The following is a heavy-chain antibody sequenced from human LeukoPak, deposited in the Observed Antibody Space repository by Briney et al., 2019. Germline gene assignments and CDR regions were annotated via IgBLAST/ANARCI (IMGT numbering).Heavy chain of an antibody. J-gene: IGHJ6*03. Sequence: APVKVSCKASGGTFSSYAISWVRQAPGQGLEWMGGIIPIFGTANYAQKFQGRVTITRNTSISTAYMELSSLRSEDTAVYYCARVESGYYDFWSGYLDYYYYMDVWGKGTTITVSS. CDR1: GGTFSSYA. V-gene: IGHV1-69*05. CDR2: IIPIFGTA. CDR3: ARVESGYYDFWSGYLDYYYYMDV. D-gene: IGHD3-3*01.